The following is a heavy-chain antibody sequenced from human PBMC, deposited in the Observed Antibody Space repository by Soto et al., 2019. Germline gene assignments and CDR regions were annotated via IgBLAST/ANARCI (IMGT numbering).Heavy chain of an antibody. CDR1: GGSFSGYY. V-gene: IGHV4-34*01. D-gene: IGHD2-15*01. CDR3: ARGLRVGVAATDYYYYGMDV. J-gene: IGHJ6*02. Sequence: SETLSLTCAVYGGSFSGYYRSWIRQPPGKGLEWIGEINHSGSTNYNPSLKSRVTISVDTSKNQFSLKLSSVTAADTAVYYCARGLRVGVAATDYYYYGMDVWGQGTTVTVSS. CDR2: INHSGST.